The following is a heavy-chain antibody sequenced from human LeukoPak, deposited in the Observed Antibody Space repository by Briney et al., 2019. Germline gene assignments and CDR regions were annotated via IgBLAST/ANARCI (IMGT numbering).Heavy chain of an antibody. D-gene: IGHD2-15*01. V-gene: IGHV3-49*04. J-gene: IGHJ4*02. Sequence: PGGSLRLSCTASGFTLGDYAMSWVRQALGKGLEWVGFIRSKAYGGTTEYAASVKGRFTISRDDSKSIAYLQMNSLKTEDTAVYYCTRDPRGGGISDFDYWGQGTLVTVSS. CDR1: GFTLGDYA. CDR3: TRDPRGGGISDFDY. CDR2: IRSKAYGGTT.